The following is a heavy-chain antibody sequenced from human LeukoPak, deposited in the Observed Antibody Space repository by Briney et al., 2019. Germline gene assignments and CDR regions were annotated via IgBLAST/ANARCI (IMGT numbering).Heavy chain of an antibody. D-gene: IGHD3-16*01. Sequence: QPGGSLRLSCAASGFTFSSYAMSWVRQAPGKGLEWVSHISSRGSTIYYADSVKGRFTISRGNAKNSLYLQMNSLRAEDTAVYYCARVGWVLRYAFDIWGQGTMVTVSS. CDR3: ARVGWVLRYAFDI. J-gene: IGHJ3*02. V-gene: IGHV3-48*03. CDR1: GFTFSSYA. CDR2: ISSRGSTI.